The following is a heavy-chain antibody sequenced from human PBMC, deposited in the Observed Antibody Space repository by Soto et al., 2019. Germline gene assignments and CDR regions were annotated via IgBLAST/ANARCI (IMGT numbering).Heavy chain of an antibody. CDR1: GGTFSSYA. D-gene: IGHD3-10*01. J-gene: IGHJ5*02. CDR3: ARAGYYGSGSYYTDNWFDP. CDR2: IIPIFGTA. V-gene: IGHV1-69*01. Sequence: QVQLVQSGAEVKKPGSSVKVSCKASGGTFSSYAISWVRQAPGQGLEWMGGIIPIFGTANYAQKFQGRVTITADESTSTAYMELGSLRSEDTAVYYCARAGYYGSGSYYTDNWFDPWGQGTLVTVSS.